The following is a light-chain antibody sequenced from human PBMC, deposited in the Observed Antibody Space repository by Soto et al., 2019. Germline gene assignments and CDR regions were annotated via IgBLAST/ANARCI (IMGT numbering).Light chain of an antibody. V-gene: IGLV2-8*01. CDR3: SSYAGRNNFYV. CDR2: VVT. CDR1: SSDVGGYNY. Sequence: QSALTQPPSASGSPGQSVTISCTGTSSDVGGYNYVSWYQQHPGKAPKLIIYVVTKRPSGVPDRFSGSKSGNTASLTVSGLQAEDEADYYCSSYAGRNNFYVFGTGTKLTVL. J-gene: IGLJ1*01.